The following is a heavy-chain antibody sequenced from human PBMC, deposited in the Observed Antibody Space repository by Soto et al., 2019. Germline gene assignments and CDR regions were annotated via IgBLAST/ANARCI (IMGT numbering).Heavy chain of an antibody. V-gene: IGHV4-4*07. CDR2: IFSSGST. CDR1: GGSINTFY. D-gene: IGHD5-12*01. J-gene: IGHJ4*02. Sequence: SETLSLSCTVSGGSINTFYWSWVRQPAGKGLGWIGRIFSSGSTSFNPSLESRVAMSVDTSKNHLSLNLSSVTAADMDVYYCAREGSYSAYNFAHGIQLWSFDFWGQGALVTVSS. CDR3: AREGSYSAYNFAHGIQLWSFDF.